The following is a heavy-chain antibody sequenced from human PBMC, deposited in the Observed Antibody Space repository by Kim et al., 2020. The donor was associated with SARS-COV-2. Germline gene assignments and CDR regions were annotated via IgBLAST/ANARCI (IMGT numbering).Heavy chain of an antibody. CDR3: ARDNGYCSGWYSRDYYYMDV. CDR1: GFTFSSYG. Sequence: GGSLRLSCAASGFTFSSYGMHWVRQAPGKGLEWVAVIWYDGSNKYYADSVKGRFTISRDNSKNTLYLKMNSLRAEDTAVYYCARDNGYCSGWYSRDYYYMDVWGKGTTVTVSS. CDR2: IWYDGSNK. J-gene: IGHJ6*03. V-gene: IGHV3-33*01. D-gene: IGHD6-19*01.